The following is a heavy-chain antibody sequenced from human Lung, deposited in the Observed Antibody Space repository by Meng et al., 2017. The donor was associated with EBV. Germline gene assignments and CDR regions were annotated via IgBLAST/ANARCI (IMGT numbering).Heavy chain of an antibody. D-gene: IGHD1-26*01. Sequence: QVQPRDSGPGLVKPSHTLSLTCNVSGGSISSGDYYWSWIRQPPGKGLEWIGCIYYSGSTYYNPSLKGRVTISVDTSKNQFSLNLSSVTAADTAVYYCARGQRSYSGSYPEWFDPWGQGTLVTVSS. V-gene: IGHV4-30-4*01. CDR1: GGSISSGDYY. J-gene: IGHJ5*02. CDR2: IYYSGST. CDR3: ARGQRSYSGSYPEWFDP.